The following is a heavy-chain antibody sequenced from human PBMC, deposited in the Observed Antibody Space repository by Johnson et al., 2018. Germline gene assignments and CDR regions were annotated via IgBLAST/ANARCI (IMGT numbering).Heavy chain of an antibody. V-gene: IGHV3-30*18. CDR3: AKGDYFGRSALAEYFQH. D-gene: IGHD3-10*01. CDR1: GFPFSSYG. CDR2: ISYDGSNK. Sequence: QVQLVESGGGVVQPGRSRRLSCAASGFPFSSYGMHWGRQAPGKGLEWVALISYDGSNKYNADSVKGRFTISRDNSKNTRYLQMNRLSAEDTAVSYCAKGDYFGRSALAEYFQHWGQGTLVTVSS. J-gene: IGHJ1*01.